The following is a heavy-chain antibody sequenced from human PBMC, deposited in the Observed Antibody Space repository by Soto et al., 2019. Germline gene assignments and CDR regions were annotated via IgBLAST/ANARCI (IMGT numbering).Heavy chain of an antibody. J-gene: IGHJ6*02. CDR1: GGSFSGYY. D-gene: IGHD3-10*01. Sequence: PSETLSLTCAVYGGSFSGYYWSWIRQPPGKGLEWIGEINHSGSTNYNPSLKSRVTISVDTSKNQFSLKLSSVTAADTAVYYCARAVNGSGSSMRDYYYGMDVWGQGTTVTVSS. CDR2: INHSGST. V-gene: IGHV4-34*01. CDR3: ARAVNGSGSSMRDYYYGMDV.